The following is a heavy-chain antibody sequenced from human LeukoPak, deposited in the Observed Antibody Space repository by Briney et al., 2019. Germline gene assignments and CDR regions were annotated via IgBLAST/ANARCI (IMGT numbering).Heavy chain of an antibody. CDR1: GFTFSSYG. V-gene: IGHV3-23*01. D-gene: IGHD5-24*01. CDR3: AKSPGRWAFDI. J-gene: IGHJ3*02. Sequence: GGSRRLSCAASGFTFSSYGMSWVRQAPGKGLEWVSAISGSGGSTYYADSVKGRFTISRDNSKNTLYMQMNSLRAEDTAVYYCAKSPGRWAFDIWGQGTMITVSS. CDR2: ISGSGGST.